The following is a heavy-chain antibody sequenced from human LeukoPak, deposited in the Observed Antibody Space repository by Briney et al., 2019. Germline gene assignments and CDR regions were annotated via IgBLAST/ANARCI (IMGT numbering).Heavy chain of an antibody. Sequence: SVNVSCKASGGTFSSYAISWVRQAPGQGLEWMGRIIPIFGIANYAQKFQGRVTITADKSTSTAYMELSSLRSEDTAVYYCAREACGGSCSRFDPWGQGTLVTVSS. CDR3: AREACGGSCSRFDP. CDR2: IIPIFGIA. D-gene: IGHD2-15*01. V-gene: IGHV1-69*04. CDR1: GGTFSSYA. J-gene: IGHJ5*02.